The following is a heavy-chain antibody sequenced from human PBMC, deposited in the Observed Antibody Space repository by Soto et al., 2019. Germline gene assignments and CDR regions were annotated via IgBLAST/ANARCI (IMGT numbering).Heavy chain of an antibody. CDR1: GFTFGNYG. Sequence: GGSLRLSCETSGFTFGNYGMGWVRQAPGKGLEWVANIKQDESEKNYLDSVKGRFTISRDNAKNSLYLQMNSLRAEDTAVYYCASDRFRGTYYLRGVTYFFEEWGQGAPVTVSS. V-gene: IGHV3-7*03. J-gene: IGHJ4*02. CDR2: IKQDESEK. D-gene: IGHD1-26*01. CDR3: ASDRFRGTYYLRGVTYFFEE.